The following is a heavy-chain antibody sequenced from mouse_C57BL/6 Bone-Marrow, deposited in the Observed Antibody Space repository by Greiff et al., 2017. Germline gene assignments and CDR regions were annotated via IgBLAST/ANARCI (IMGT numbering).Heavy chain of an antibody. CDR3: TSVTILYPYAF. D-gene: IGHD2-1*01. V-gene: IGHV5-4*01. CDR2: ISDGGSYT. CDR1: GFTFSSYA. J-gene: IGHJ3*01. Sequence: EVQLVESGGGLVKPGGSLKLSCAASGFTFSSYAMSWVRQTPEKRLEWVATISDGGSYTYYPDTVKGRFTISRDNAKNNLYLQMSHLKSEDTAMCYCTSVTILYPYAFWGRGTLVTVSA.